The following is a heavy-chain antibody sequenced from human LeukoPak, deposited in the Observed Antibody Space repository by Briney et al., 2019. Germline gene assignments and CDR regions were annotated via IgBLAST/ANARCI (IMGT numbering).Heavy chain of an antibody. CDR1: GGSFSGYY. CDR2: INHSGST. CDR3: ARAYYYDSSGYYFFDY. V-gene: IGHV4-34*01. J-gene: IGHJ4*02. Sequence: SETLSLTCAVYGGSFSGYYWSWIRQPPGKGLEWIGEINHSGSTNYNPSLKSRVTISVDTSKNQFSLKLSSVTAADTAVYYCARAYYYDSSGYYFFDYWGQGTLVTVSS. D-gene: IGHD3-22*01.